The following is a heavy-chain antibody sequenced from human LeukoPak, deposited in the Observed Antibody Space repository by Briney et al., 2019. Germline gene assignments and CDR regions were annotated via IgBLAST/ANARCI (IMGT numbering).Heavy chain of an antibody. CDR1: GFTFDDYA. CDR2: ISWNSGSI. Sequence: GGSLRLSCAASGFTFDDYAMHWVRQAPGKGLEWVSGISWNSGSIGYADSVKGRFTISRDNAKNSLYLQMNSLRAEDMALYYCARGGYGAYMGWGQGNLVTVSS. J-gene: IGHJ4*02. CDR3: ARGGYGAYMG. V-gene: IGHV3-9*03. D-gene: IGHD4-17*01.